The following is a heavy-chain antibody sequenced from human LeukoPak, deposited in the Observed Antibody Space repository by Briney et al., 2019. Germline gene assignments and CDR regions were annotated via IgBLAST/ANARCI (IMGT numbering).Heavy chain of an antibody. CDR3: VRDRGGSGWYYFDY. V-gene: IGHV3-64*01. CDR1: GFTFSRYS. Sequence: GGSLRLSCAASGFTFSRYSMNWVRQAPGKGLEHVSGISYNGSQTYYGNSVKDRFTISRDNAKNTVYLQMASLRVDDMAVYYCVRDRGGSGWYYFDYWGQGTLVTVSS. CDR2: ISYNGSQT. D-gene: IGHD6-19*01. J-gene: IGHJ4*02.